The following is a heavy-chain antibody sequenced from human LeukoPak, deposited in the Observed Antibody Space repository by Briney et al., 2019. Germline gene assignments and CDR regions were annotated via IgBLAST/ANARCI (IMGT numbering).Heavy chain of an antibody. CDR1: GGSISSGGYS. J-gene: IGHJ4*02. D-gene: IGHD3-10*01. CDR2: IYHSGST. Sequence: SENLSLTCAVSGGSISSGGYSWSWIRQPPGKGLEWIGNIYHSGSTYYNPSLKSRVTISVDRSKNQFSLKLSSVTAADTAMYYCAGGFHYYASGAFDYWGQGTLVTVSS. CDR3: AGGFHYYASGAFDY. V-gene: IGHV4-30-2*01.